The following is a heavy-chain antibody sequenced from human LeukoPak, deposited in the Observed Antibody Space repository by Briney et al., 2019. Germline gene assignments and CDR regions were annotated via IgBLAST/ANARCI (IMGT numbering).Heavy chain of an antibody. CDR1: GFTFSSYA. V-gene: IGHV3-48*02. D-gene: IGHD1-26*01. CDR3: ARGDPGGSYHSYSDY. CDR2: ISSSSTTI. Sequence: GGSLRLSCEASGFTFSSYAMNWVRQAPGKGLEWVSYISSSSTTIYYADSVKGRFSISRDNAKNSLYLQMNSLRDEDTAVYYCARGDPGGSYHSYSDYWGQGTLVTVSS. J-gene: IGHJ4*02.